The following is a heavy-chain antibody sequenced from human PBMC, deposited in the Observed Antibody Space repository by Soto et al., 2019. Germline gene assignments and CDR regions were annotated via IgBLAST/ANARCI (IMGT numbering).Heavy chain of an antibody. CDR3: ARDGGGYSGYDHYAFDI. V-gene: IGHV1-2*04. CDR2: INPNSGGT. CDR1: GYTFTGYY. D-gene: IGHD5-12*01. Sequence: ASVKVSCKASGYTFTGYYMHWVRQAPGQGLEWMGWINPNSGGTNYAQKFQGWVTMTRDTSISTAYMELSRLRSDDTAVYYCARDGGGYSGYDHYAFDIWGQGTMVTVSS. J-gene: IGHJ3*02.